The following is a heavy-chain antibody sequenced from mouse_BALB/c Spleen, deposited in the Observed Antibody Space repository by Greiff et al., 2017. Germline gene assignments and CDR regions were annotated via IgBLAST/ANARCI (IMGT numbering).Heavy chain of an antibody. CDR1: GYTFTDYE. V-gene: IGHV1-15*01. Sequence: VQLQESGAELVRPGASVTLSCKASGYTFTDYEMHWVKQTPVHGLEWIGAIDPETGGTAYNQKFKGKATLTADKSSSTAYMELRSLTSEDSAVYYCTRITGDDWGQGTTLTVSS. D-gene: IGHD4-1*01. CDR2: IDPETGGT. J-gene: IGHJ2*01. CDR3: TRITGDD.